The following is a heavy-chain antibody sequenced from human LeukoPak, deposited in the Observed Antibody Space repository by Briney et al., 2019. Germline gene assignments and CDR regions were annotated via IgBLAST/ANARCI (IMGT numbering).Heavy chain of an antibody. J-gene: IGHJ5*02. CDR1: GYTFTSYG. D-gene: IGHD6-13*01. Sequence: GASVKVSCKASGYTFTSYGISWVRQAPGQGLEWMGWISAYNGNTNYAQKLQGRVTMTTDTSTSTAYMELRSLRSDDTAVYYCARDMRIAAAGTQFDPWGQGTLVTVSS. V-gene: IGHV1-18*04. CDR2: ISAYNGNT. CDR3: ARDMRIAAAGTQFDP.